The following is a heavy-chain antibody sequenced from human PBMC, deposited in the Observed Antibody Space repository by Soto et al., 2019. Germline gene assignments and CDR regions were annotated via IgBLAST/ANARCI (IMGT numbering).Heavy chain of an antibody. CDR1: VYNFTRYC. D-gene: IGHD2-2*01. V-gene: IGHV5-10-1*01. J-gene: IGHJ5*02. CDR2: IDPSDSYT. Sequence: QSLKISCTGSVYNFTRYCITWWREMPVKVMEWMGRIDPSDSYTNYSPSFQGHVTISADKSITTAYLQWSSLKASDTAMYYCARDELYCSSTTCYQVDPWGQGTLVTVSS. CDR3: ARDELYCSSTTCYQVDP.